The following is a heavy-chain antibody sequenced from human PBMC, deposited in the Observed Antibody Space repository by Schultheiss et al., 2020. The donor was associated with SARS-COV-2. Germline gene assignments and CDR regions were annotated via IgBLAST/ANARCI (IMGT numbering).Heavy chain of an antibody. J-gene: IGHJ6*02. V-gene: IGHV4-59*12. D-gene: IGHD6-13*01. CDR3: ARDPLKGGIAAISGDGMDV. CDR1: GGSIRGYY. CDR2: IYYSGCT. Sequence: SETLSLTCTVSGGSIRGYYWSWIRQPPGKGLEWIDYIYYSGCTNYNPSLKSRVTISVDTSKNQFSLKLSSVTAADTAVYYCARDPLKGGIAAISGDGMDVWGQGTTVTVSS.